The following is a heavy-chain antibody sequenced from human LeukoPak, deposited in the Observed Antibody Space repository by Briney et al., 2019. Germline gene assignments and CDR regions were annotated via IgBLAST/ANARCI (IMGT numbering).Heavy chain of an antibody. D-gene: IGHD7-27*01. J-gene: IGHJ4*02. V-gene: IGHV1-2*02. CDR3: VRAGELDY. CDR2: INPKSGGT. Sequence: ASVKVSCKASGYTFTDYYMNWVRQTPGQGLEWMGWINPKSGGTKYAQKFQGRVTMTRDTSITTAYMELTILSSDDTAVFYCVRAGELDYWGQGTLVTVSS. CDR1: GYTFTDYY.